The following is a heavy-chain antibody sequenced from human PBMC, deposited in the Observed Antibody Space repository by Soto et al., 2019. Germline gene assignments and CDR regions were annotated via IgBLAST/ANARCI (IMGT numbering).Heavy chain of an antibody. V-gene: IGHV4-39*01. J-gene: IGHJ6*02. CDR1: GYSVTSSDYY. Sequence: SETLSLTCSVSGYSVTSSDYYWAWIRQPPGKGLEWIGSLFYSGLTYYNPSLKSRVTLSVDTSKNQFSVRLNSVTAADTAVYYCAPLSVSLSGPYGIHVWGQGTTVTVSS. CDR2: LFYSGLT. CDR3: APLSVSLSGPYGIHV. D-gene: IGHD2-15*01.